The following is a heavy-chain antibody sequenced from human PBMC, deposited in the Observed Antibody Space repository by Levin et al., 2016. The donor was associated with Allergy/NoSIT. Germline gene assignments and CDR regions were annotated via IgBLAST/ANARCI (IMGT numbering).Heavy chain of an antibody. D-gene: IGHD5-12*01. V-gene: IGHV3-48*03. J-gene: IGHJ6*02. CDR1: GFTFSSYE. CDR2: ISSSGSTI. Sequence: GGSLRLSCAASGFTFSSYEMNWVRQAPGKGLEWVSYISSSGSTIYYADSVKGRFTISRDNAKNSLYLQMNSLRAEDTAVYYCARGPPHSGYDFAEGPYYYYGMDVWGQGTTVTVSS. CDR3: ARGPPHSGYDFAEGPYYYYGMDV.